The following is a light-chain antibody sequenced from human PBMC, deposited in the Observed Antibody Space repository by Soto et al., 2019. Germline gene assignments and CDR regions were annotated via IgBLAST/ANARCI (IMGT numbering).Light chain of an antibody. Sequence: EIVLTQSPAALSVSPGERVTLSCRASQSVGNNLAWYQQRPGQGPRLLIYAASDRATDIPVRFSGSGSGTEFTLTISSLQSEDFAVYYCQQYNNWPPWTFGRGTKVEI. CDR2: AAS. J-gene: IGKJ1*01. V-gene: IGKV3-15*01. CDR3: QQYNNWPPWT. CDR1: QSVGNN.